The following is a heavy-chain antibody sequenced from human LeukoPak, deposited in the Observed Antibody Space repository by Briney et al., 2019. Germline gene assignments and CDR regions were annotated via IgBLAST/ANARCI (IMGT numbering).Heavy chain of an antibody. CDR2: IYPGDSDT. CDR3: ARRPPMVRGVIITKRPFDY. J-gene: IGHJ4*02. Sequence: GESLKISCKGSGYSFTSYWIGWVRQMPGKGLEWMGIIYPGDSDTRYGPSFQGQVTISADKSISTAYLQWSSLKASDTAMYYCARRPPMVRGVIITKRPFDYWGQGTLVTVSS. V-gene: IGHV5-51*01. CDR1: GYSFTSYW. D-gene: IGHD3-10*01.